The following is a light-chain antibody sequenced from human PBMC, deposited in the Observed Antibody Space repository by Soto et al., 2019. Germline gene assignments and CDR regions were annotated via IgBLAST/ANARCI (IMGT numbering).Light chain of an antibody. Sequence: IVMTQSPATLSVSPGERATLSCRSSRGISSNLAWYQQKPGQAPRLLIYDASTRATGIPARFSGSGSGTEFTLTISSLQSEDFAVYYCHQYYNWPPWTFGQGTKVDIK. J-gene: IGKJ1*01. V-gene: IGKV3-15*01. CDR2: DAS. CDR1: RGISSN. CDR3: HQYYNWPPWT.